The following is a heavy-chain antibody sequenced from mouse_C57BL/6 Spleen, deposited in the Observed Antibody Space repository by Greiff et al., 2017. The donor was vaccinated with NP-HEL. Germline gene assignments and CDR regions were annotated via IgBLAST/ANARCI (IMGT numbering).Heavy chain of an antibody. Sequence: QVQLQQSGAELVRPGTSVKVSCKASGYAFTNYLIEWVKQRPGQGLEWIGVINPGSGGTNYNEKFKGKATLTADKSSSTAYMQLSSLTSEDSAVYFCARERENYDYDWFAYWGQGTLVTVSA. J-gene: IGHJ3*01. D-gene: IGHD2-4*01. CDR3: ARERENYDYDWFAY. V-gene: IGHV1-54*01. CDR2: INPGSGGT. CDR1: GYAFTNYL.